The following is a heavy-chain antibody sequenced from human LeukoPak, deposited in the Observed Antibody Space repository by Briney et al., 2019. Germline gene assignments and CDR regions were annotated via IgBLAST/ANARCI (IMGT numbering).Heavy chain of an antibody. CDR3: AKDRAYYSDSSGYYLVRAYDY. V-gene: IGHV3-30*02. D-gene: IGHD3-22*01. Sequence: PGESLRLSCAASGFTFSSYGMHWVRQAPGKGLEWVAFIRYDGSNKYYADSVKGRFTISRDNSKNTLYLQMNSLRAEDTAVYYCAKDRAYYSDSSGYYLVRAYDYWGQGTLVTVSS. CDR1: GFTFSSYG. J-gene: IGHJ4*02. CDR2: IRYDGSNK.